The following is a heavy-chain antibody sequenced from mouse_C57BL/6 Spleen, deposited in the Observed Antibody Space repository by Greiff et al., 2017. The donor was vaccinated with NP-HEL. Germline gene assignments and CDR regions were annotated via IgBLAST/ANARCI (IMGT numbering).Heavy chain of an antibody. Sequence: DVKLVESGGGLVKPGGSLKLSCAASGFTFSDYGMHWVRQAPEKGLEWVAYISSGSSTIYYADTVKGRFTISRDNAKNTLFLQMTSLRSEDTAMYYCARREMHLEYYFDYWGQGTTLTVSS. J-gene: IGHJ2*01. CDR3: ARREMHLEYYFDY. CDR2: ISSGSSTI. CDR1: GFTFSDYG. V-gene: IGHV5-17*01. D-gene: IGHD6-5*01.